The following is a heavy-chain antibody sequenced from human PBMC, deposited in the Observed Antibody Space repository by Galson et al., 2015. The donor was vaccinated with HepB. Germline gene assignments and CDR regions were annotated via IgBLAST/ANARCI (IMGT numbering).Heavy chain of an antibody. Sequence: LRLSCAASGFSFSNYAIFWVRPAPGKGLEFVSAVSSHGGSTYSLDSVKDRINVSRDNSKNTVYLQMGSLSADDTAVYYCARGTTMIREVLIADALDMWGQRTRVTVSS. CDR1: GFSFSNYA. CDR2: VSSHGGST. CDR3: ARGTTMIREVLIADALDM. J-gene: IGHJ3*02. V-gene: IGHV3-64*02. D-gene: IGHD3-10*01.